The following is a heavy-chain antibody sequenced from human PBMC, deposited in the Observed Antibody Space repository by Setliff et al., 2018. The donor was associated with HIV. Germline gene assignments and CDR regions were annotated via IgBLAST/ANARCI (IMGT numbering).Heavy chain of an antibody. J-gene: IGHJ4*02. D-gene: IGHD6-19*01. CDR3: ARDGWDSSGLPIDY. Sequence: KPGGSLRLSCAASGFTFSDYYMSWIRQAPGKGLEWVSYISTTSSYTNYADSVKGRFTISRDNAKNSLYLQMNSLRAEDTAVYYCARDGWDSSGLPIDYWGQGTLVTVSS. CDR1: GFTFSDYY. CDR2: ISTTSSYT. V-gene: IGHV3-11*05.